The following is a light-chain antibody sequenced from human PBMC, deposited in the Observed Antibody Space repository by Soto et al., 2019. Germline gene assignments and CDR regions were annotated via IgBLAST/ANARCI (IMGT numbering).Light chain of an antibody. J-gene: IGLJ1*01. Sequence: QPALTQPASVSGSPGQSITISCTGTSSDVGGYNYVSWYQQHPGKAPKLMIYDVSNRPSGVSNRFSGSKSGNTASLTISGLQAEDEADYYCSSYTSSSLGVFGTGTKFTVL. CDR2: DVS. V-gene: IGLV2-14*01. CDR3: SSYTSSSLGV. CDR1: SSDVGGYNY.